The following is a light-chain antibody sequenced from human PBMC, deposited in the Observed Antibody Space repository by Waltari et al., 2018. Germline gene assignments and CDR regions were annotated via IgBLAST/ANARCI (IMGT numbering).Light chain of an antibody. CDR1: QSVLYSSNNKNY. J-gene: IGKJ4*01. V-gene: IGKV4-1*01. Sequence: DIVMTQSPDSLAVSLGERAPINCKSSQSVLYSSNNKNYLAWYQQKPGQPPKLLIYWASTRESGVPDRFSGSGSGTDFTLTISSLQAEDEAEYYCHKYYTTPVTFGGGTKVEIK. CDR3: HKYYTTPVT. CDR2: WAS.